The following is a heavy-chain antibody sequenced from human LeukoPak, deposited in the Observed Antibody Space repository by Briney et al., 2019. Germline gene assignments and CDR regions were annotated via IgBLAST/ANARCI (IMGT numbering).Heavy chain of an antibody. D-gene: IGHD3-22*01. CDR2: ISLTGET. CDR3: ARHGDYDDSTTPDFDY. Sequence: PSETLSLTCGVSGGSISSTNWWSWVRQPPGQGLEWIGEISLTGETNYNPSLNGRVTMSLDTSKNQFSLKLTSVTAADTAVYYCARHGDYDDSTTPDFDYWGQGTLVTVSS. CDR1: GGSISSTNW. V-gene: IGHV4-4*02. J-gene: IGHJ4*02.